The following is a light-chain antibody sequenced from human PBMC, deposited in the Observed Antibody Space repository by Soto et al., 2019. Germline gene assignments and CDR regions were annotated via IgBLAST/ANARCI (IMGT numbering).Light chain of an antibody. V-gene: IGKV3-15*01. Sequence: EVVMTQSPATLSVSPGERATLSCRASQFVSTNLAWYQQKPGQAPRLLIYSASTRATGIPARFSGSGSVTEFTLTISSIQSEDSAVYYCQQFNNWPPLTFGGGTKVEIK. CDR2: SAS. J-gene: IGKJ4*01. CDR1: QFVSTN. CDR3: QQFNNWPPLT.